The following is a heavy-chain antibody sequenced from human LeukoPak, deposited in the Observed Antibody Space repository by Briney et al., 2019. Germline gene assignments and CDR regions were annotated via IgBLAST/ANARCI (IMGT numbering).Heavy chain of an antibody. Sequence: PGGSLRLSCAASGFTVSSNYMSWVRQAPGKGLEWVSVIYSGGRTYYADSVKGRFTISRDNSKNTLYLQMNSLRAEDTAVYYCARVEFGGRPTRMYYFDYWGQGTLVTVSS. V-gene: IGHV3-53*01. CDR2: IYSGGRT. J-gene: IGHJ4*02. D-gene: IGHD2-15*01. CDR3: ARVEFGGRPTRMYYFDY. CDR1: GFTVSSNY.